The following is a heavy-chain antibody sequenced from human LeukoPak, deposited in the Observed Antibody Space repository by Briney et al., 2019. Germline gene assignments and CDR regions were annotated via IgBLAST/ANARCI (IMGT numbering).Heavy chain of an antibody. CDR2: ISYSGST. Sequence: SETLSLTCTVSGGSISSRGYYWSWIRRHPGTSLEWIGYISYSGSTYYNPSLKSRVTVSGDTSKNQFSLRLTSVSAADTAVYYCARDQNSGFGHWGQGTLVTVSS. CDR3: ARDQNSGFGH. D-gene: IGHD4-23*01. V-gene: IGHV4-31*03. CDR1: GGSISSRGYY. J-gene: IGHJ4*02.